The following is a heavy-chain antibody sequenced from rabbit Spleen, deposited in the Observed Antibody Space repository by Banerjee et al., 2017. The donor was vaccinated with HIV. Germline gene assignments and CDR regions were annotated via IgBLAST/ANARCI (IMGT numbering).Heavy chain of an antibody. Sequence: QKLEESSGVVVKPCAALPLTTRASAFFFSSSAYLCWVRHHPGKGLEWISCIPGSSSGVTYSATWAKDRFTVSKTSSTTVTLQMTSLTAADTATYFCARDAAGSSFSSYGMDLWGPGTLVTVS. CDR2: IPGSSSGVT. CDR3: ARDAAGSSFSSYGMDL. V-gene: IGHV1S40*01. J-gene: IGHJ6*01. CDR1: AFFFSSSAY. D-gene: IGHD8-1*01.